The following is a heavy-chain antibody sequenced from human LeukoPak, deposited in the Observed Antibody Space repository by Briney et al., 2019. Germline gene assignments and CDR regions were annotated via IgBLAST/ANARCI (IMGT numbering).Heavy chain of an antibody. V-gene: IGHV4-34*01. J-gene: IGHJ6*03. CDR3: ARSGYDYYYYYYMDV. Sequence: SETLSLTCVVYGGSFSDYYWSWIRQPPGKGLEWIGGINHGGSTNYNPSLKSRVTISVDTSKNQFSLKLSSVTAADTAVYYCARSGYDYYYYYYMDVWGKGTTVTISS. D-gene: IGHD5-12*01. CDR2: INHGGST. CDR1: GGSFSDYY.